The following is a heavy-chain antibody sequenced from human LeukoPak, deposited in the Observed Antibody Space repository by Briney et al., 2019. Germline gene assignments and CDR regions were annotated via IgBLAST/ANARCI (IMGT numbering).Heavy chain of an antibody. CDR1: GFTVSSNY. V-gene: IGHV3-53*01. J-gene: IGHJ4*02. Sequence: GGSLRLSCAASGFTVSSNYMSWVRQAPGKGLEWVSVIYSGGSTYYADSVKGRFTISRDNSKNTLYLQMNSLRAEDTAVYYCARDRVGQLWREYWGQGTLVTVSS. CDR2: IYSGGST. CDR3: ARDRVGQLWREY. D-gene: IGHD5-18*01.